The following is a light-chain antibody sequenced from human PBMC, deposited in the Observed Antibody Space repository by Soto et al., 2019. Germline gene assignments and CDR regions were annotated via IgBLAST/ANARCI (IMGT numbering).Light chain of an antibody. V-gene: IGLV1-44*01. CDR1: SSNIGSNT. J-gene: IGLJ2*01. CDR3: AAWVDSLNGPV. CDR2: SNN. Sequence: QSVLTQPPSASGTPGQRVTISCSGSSSNIGSNTVNWYQQLPGTAPKLLIYSNNQRPSGVPDRFSGSKSGTSASLAISGLQSVDEADYYCAAWVDSLNGPVFGGGTKLTVL.